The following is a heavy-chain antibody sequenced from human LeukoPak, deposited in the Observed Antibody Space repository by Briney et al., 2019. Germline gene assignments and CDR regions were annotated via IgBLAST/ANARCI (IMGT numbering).Heavy chain of an antibody. CDR2: VYSSGVG. J-gene: IGHJ4*02. D-gene: IGHD3-22*01. CDR3: AREEFLHEIDSSGYFVY. CDR1: GGSITGYY. Sequence: SETLSLTCTVSGGSITGYYWNWIRQPTGQGLEWLGRVYSSGVGNYNPSLTSRVTMSVDTSKNQFSLKLTSLTAADTAVYYCAREEFLHEIDSSGYFVYWGQGTLVTVSS. V-gene: IGHV4-4*07.